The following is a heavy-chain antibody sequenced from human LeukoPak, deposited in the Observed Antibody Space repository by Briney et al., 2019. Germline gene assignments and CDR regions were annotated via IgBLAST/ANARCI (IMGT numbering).Heavy chain of an antibody. J-gene: IGHJ4*02. V-gene: IGHV1-2*02. CDR1: GDTFTSQY. D-gene: IGHD6-13*01. CDR2: INPNSGGT. CDR3: ARAVQLVRGIDY. Sequence: GASVKVSCRTFGDTFTSQYIQWVRQAPGQGLEWMGWINPNSGGTNYAQKFQGRVTMTRDTSISTAYMELSRLRSDDTAVYYCARAVQLVRGIDYWGQGTLVTVSS.